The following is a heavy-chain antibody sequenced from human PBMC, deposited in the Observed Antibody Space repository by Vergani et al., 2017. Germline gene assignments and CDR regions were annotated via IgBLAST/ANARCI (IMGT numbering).Heavy chain of an antibody. D-gene: IGHD6-6*01. V-gene: IGHV3-9*02. Sequence: EVQLEESGGGLVQPGRSLRLSCVASGFTSAGYAMHWVRQAPGKGLEWVSGISWNRNSIGYADSVKGRFTISRDNAKNSLYLQMNSLRAEDTALYYCAKDLGTSSGGGWFDPWGQGTLVTVSS. J-gene: IGHJ5*02. CDR3: AKDLGTSSGGGWFDP. CDR1: GFTSAGYA. CDR2: ISWNRNSI.